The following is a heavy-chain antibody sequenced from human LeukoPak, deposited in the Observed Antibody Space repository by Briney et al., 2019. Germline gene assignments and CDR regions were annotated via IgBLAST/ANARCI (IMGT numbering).Heavy chain of an antibody. CDR3: ARMYCGGGKCYLSYFDY. Sequence: PGGSLRLSCAASGFTFSSYWMSWVRQAPGKGLEWVANIKQDGSEKHYVDSVKGRFTISRDNAKDSLDLQLNSLRGEDTAVYYCARMYCGGGKCYLSYFDYWGQGTVVTVSS. CDR1: GFTFSSYW. J-gene: IGHJ4*02. V-gene: IGHV3-7*04. CDR2: IKQDGSEK. D-gene: IGHD2-21*01.